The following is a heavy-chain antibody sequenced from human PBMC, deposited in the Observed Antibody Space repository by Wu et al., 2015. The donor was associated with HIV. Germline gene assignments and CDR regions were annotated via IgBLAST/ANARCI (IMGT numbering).Heavy chain of an antibody. CDR3: ARGRMPRSDYYYYMDV. D-gene: IGHD1-26*01. CDR2: IIPIFGTA. J-gene: IGHJ6*03. V-gene: IGHV1-69*13. CDR1: GGTFSSYA. Sequence: QVQLVQSGAEVKKPGSSVKVSCKASGGTFSSYAISWVRQAPGQGLEWMGRIIPIFGTANYAQKFQGRVTITADESTSTAYMELSSLRSEDTAVYFCARGRMPRSDYYYYMDVWGKGTTVTVSS.